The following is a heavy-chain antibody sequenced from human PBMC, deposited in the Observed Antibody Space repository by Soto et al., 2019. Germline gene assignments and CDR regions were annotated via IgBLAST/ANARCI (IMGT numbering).Heavy chain of an antibody. V-gene: IGHV4-4*02. Sequence: SETLSLTCAVSGGSISSSNWWSWVRQPPGKGLEWIGEIYHSGSTNYNPSLKSRVTISVDKSKNQFSLKLSSVTAADTAVYYCARLKGIAVATVDYWGQGTLVTVSS. CDR2: IYHSGST. D-gene: IGHD6-19*01. CDR1: GGSISSSNW. CDR3: ARLKGIAVATVDY. J-gene: IGHJ4*02.